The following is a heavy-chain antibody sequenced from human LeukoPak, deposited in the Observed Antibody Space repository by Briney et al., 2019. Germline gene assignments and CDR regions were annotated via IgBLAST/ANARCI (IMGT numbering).Heavy chain of an antibody. Sequence: SVTVSCKASGGTYSSYAISWVRQVPGQGLEWMGGIIPIFGTANYAQKFQGRVTITADESTSTAYMELSSLRSEDTAVYYCARDRNDYGDYGWFDPWGQGTLVTVSS. J-gene: IGHJ5*02. CDR1: GGTYSSYA. CDR3: ARDRNDYGDYGWFDP. CDR2: IIPIFGTA. V-gene: IGHV1-69*13. D-gene: IGHD4-17*01.